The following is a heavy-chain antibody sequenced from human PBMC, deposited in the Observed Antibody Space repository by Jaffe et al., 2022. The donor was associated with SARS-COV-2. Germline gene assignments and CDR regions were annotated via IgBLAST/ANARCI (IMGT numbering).Heavy chain of an antibody. CDR2: IYTSGST. V-gene: IGHV4-61*02. CDR3: ARDSKGDYDFWSGFGLGGYYYYGMDV. D-gene: IGHD3-3*01. Sequence: QVQLQESGPGLVKPSQTLSLTCTVSGGSISSGSYYWSWIRQPAGKGLEWIGRIYTSGSTNYNPSLKSRVTISVDTSKNQFSLKLSSVTAADTAVYYCARDSKGDYDFWSGFGLGGYYYYGMDVWGQGTTVTVSS. J-gene: IGHJ6*02. CDR1: GGSISSGSYY.